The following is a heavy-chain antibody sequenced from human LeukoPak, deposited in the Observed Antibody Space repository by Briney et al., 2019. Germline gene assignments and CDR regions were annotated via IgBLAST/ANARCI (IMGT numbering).Heavy chain of an antibody. CDR1: GGSISSNY. D-gene: IGHD1-26*01. V-gene: IGHV4-59*08. CDR3: ARHGKYYYYGMDV. J-gene: IGHJ6*02. Sequence: PSETLSLTCTVSGGSISSNYWSWIRQPPGKGLEWIGYICYSGSTNSNPALKGRITISVDTSKNQFSLKLSSVTAADTAVYYCARHGKYYYYGMDVWGQGTTVTVSS. CDR2: ICYSGST.